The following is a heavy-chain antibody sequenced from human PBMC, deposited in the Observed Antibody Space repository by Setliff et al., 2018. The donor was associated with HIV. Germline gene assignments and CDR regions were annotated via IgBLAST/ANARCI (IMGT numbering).Heavy chain of an antibody. Sequence: SETLSLTCSVSGGSMSTYYWSWIRQPAGKRLEWIGHIHTSGSTIYNPSLKSRLTITIDTSRNQFSLKLTSVTAADTAVYYCAKFYCPHGVCYGFDIWGQGTMVTVSS. D-gene: IGHD2-8*01. CDR1: GGSMSTYY. CDR2: IHTSGST. J-gene: IGHJ3*02. CDR3: AKFYCPHGVCYGFDI. V-gene: IGHV4-4*09.